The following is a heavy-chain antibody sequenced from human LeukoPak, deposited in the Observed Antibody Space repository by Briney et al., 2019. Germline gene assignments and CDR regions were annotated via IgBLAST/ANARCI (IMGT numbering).Heavy chain of an antibody. V-gene: IGHV4-59*08. CDR1: GGSISSYY. D-gene: IGHD3-22*01. J-gene: IGHJ4*02. CDR2: IYYSGST. CDR3: ARQGGEYYSDSRGYYYYFDY. Sequence: SETLSLTCTVSGGSISSYYWSWIRQPPGKGLNWMGYIYYSGSTKYNPSLRSRVTMSVDTSKNQFSLRLSPVSAADTAVYYCARQGGEYYSDSRGYYYYFDYWGQGTLVTVSS.